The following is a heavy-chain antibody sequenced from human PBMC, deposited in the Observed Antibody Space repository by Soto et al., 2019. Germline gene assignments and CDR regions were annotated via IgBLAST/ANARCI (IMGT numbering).Heavy chain of an antibody. CDR3: ARDLEAAAAAYYYYGMDV. CDR1: GGTFSSYS. Sequence: SVKVSCKASGGTFSSYSISWVRQAPGQGLEWMGGIIPIFGTANYAQKFQGRVTITADESTSTAYMELSSLRSEDTAVYYCARDLEAAAAAYYYYGMDVWGQGTTVTVSS. V-gene: IGHV1-69*13. CDR2: IIPIFGTA. D-gene: IGHD6-13*01. J-gene: IGHJ6*02.